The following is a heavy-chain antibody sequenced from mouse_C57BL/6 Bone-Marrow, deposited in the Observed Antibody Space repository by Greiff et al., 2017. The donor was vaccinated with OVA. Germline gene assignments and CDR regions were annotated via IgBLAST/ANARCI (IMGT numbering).Heavy chain of an antibody. V-gene: IGHV1-7*01. D-gene: IGHD2-5*01. CDR1: GYTFTSYW. Sequence: QVQLQQSGAELAKPGASVKLSCKASGYTFTSYWMHWVKQRPGQGLEWIGYINPSSGYTKYNQKFKDKATLTADKSSSTAYMQLNSLTYEYSAVDYCASNAYYINVYWYFDVWGTGTTVTVSS. J-gene: IGHJ1*03. CDR2: INPSSGYT. CDR3: ASNAYYINVYWYFDV.